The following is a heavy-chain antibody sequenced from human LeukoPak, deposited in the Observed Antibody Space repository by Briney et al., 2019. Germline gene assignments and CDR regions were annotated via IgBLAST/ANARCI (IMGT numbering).Heavy chain of an antibody. V-gene: IGHV1-18*01. CDR3: ARAPKRIAAAGYNWFDP. Sequence: ASVKVSCKASGYTFTSYGISWVRQAPGQGLEWMGWISAYNGNTNYAQKLQGRVTMTTDTSTGTAYMELRSLRSDDTAVYYCARAPKRIAAAGYNWFDPWGQGTLVTVSS. D-gene: IGHD6-13*01. CDR1: GYTFTSYG. J-gene: IGHJ5*02. CDR2: ISAYNGNT.